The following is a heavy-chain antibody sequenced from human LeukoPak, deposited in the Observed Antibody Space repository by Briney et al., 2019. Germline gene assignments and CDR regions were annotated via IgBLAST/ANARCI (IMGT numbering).Heavy chain of an antibody. CDR2: IIPSFGTV. V-gene: IGHV1-69*01. J-gene: IGHJ4*02. Sequence: SVKVSCKASGTTFRSYAINWVRQAPGQGLELMGAIIPSFGTVKYAQKFQGRVTMTADESTSTAYMDLNYLRSDDTAVYFCARATSANEYSYGFHFDYWGQGTLVTVSS. CDR1: GTTFRSYA. D-gene: IGHD5-18*01. CDR3: ARATSANEYSYGFHFDY.